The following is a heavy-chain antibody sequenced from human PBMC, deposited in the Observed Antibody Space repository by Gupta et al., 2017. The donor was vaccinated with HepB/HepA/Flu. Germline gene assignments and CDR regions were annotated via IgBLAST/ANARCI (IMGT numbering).Heavy chain of an antibody. CDR3: GRGLAKAAAGAGY. CDR1: GFNFSDYY. V-gene: IGHV3-11*01. CDR2: ISSSGNYL. D-gene: IGHD6-25*01. Sequence: QVQVVESGGGLVKPGGSLRLSCAASGFNFSDYYMSWIRQAPGKGLEWISHISSSGNYLYYADSVKGRFTISRDNAENSLYLQMNSLTAEDTAVYYCGRGLAKAAAGAGYWGQGTLVTVSS. J-gene: IGHJ4*02.